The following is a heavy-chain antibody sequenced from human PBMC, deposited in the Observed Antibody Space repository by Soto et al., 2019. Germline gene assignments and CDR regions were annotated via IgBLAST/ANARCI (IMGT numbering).Heavy chain of an antibody. CDR2: ISGSGGST. Sequence: EVQLLESGGGLVQPGGSLRLSCAASGFTFSSYAMSWVRQAPGKGLEWVSAISGSGGSTYYADSVKGRFTISRDNSKNTLYLQRSSLRAEDTAVYYCAKRIFSSGWSRGYWGQGTLVTVSS. CDR1: GFTFSSYA. V-gene: IGHV3-23*01. CDR3: AKRIFSSGWSRGY. D-gene: IGHD6-19*01. J-gene: IGHJ4*02.